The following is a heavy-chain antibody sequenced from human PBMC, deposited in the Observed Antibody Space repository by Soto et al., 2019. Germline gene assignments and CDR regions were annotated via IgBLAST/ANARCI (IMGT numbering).Heavy chain of an antibody. CDR2: IIPIFGTA. D-gene: IGHD3-22*01. Sequence: SVKVSCKASGGTFSSYAISWVRQAPGQGLEWMGGIIPIFGTANYAQKFQGRVTITADESTSTAYMELSSLRSEDTAGYYCASQYYYDSSGYSPLVYWGQGTLVTVSS. CDR1: GGTFSSYA. CDR3: ASQYYYDSSGYSPLVY. V-gene: IGHV1-69*13. J-gene: IGHJ4*02.